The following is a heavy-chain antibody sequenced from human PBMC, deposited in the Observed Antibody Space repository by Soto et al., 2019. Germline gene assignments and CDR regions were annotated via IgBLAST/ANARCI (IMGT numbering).Heavy chain of an antibody. CDR2: ISYDGSNK. J-gene: IGHJ4*02. D-gene: IGHD3-16*01. Sequence: QVQLVESGGGVVQPGRSLRLSCAASGFTFSRYGMHWVRQAPGKGLEWVAVISYDGSNKYYADSVKGRFTISRDNSKNTLYLQMNSLRAEDTAVYYCAKDMSYWGQGTLVTVSS. V-gene: IGHV3-30*18. CDR3: AKDMSY. CDR1: GFTFSRYG.